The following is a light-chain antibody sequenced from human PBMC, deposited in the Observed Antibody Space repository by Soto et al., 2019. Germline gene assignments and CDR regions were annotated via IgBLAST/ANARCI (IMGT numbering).Light chain of an antibody. Sequence: EIVLTQSQDTLSVSPGERATLSCLASQSVSSSYLAWYQQKPGQAPRLLMFGASTRAPGIPARFSGSGSGTEFTLTISSLQSEDFAVYFCHQYENWPKTFGQGTKVDIK. J-gene: IGKJ1*01. V-gene: IGKV3-15*01. CDR3: HQYENWPKT. CDR1: QSVSSSY. CDR2: GAS.